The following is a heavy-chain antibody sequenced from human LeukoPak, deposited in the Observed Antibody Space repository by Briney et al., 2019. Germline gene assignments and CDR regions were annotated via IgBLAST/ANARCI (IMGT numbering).Heavy chain of an antibody. D-gene: IGHD4-17*01. CDR2: INHSGST. V-gene: IGHV4-34*01. CDR1: GGSISSYY. J-gene: IGHJ6*02. Sequence: PSETLSLTCTVSGGSISSYYWSWIRQPPGKGLEWIGEINHSGSTNYNPSLKSRVTISVDTSKNQFSLKLSSVTAADTAVYYCARCFPALRVRYYGMDVWGQGTTVTVSS. CDR3: ARCFPALRVRYYGMDV.